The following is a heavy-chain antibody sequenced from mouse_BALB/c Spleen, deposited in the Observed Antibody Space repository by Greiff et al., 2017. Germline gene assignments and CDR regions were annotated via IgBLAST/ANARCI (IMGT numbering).Heavy chain of an antibody. Sequence: EVQVVESGGGLVQPGGSRKLSCAASGFTFSSFGMHWVRQAPEKGLEWVAYISSGSSTIYYADTVKGRFTISRDNPKNTLFLQMTSLRSEDTAMYYCARSSVARAMDYWGQGTSVTVSS. CDR3: ARSSVARAMDY. D-gene: IGHD1-1*02. CDR1: GFTFSSFG. V-gene: IGHV5-17*02. CDR2: ISSGSSTI. J-gene: IGHJ4*01.